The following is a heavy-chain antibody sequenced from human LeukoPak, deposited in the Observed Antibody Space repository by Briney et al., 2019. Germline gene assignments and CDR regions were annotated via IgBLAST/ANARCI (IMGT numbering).Heavy chain of an antibody. CDR2: IYYSGST. CDR1: GGSISSSSYY. V-gene: IGHV4-39*01. D-gene: IGHD6-6*01. CDR3: ARVEEVRQLGVWFDP. J-gene: IGHJ5*02. Sequence: SETLSLTCTVSGGSISSSSYYWGWIRQPPGKGLEWIGSIYYSGSTYYNPSLKSRVTISVDTSKNQFSLKLSSVTAADTAVYYCARVEEVRQLGVWFDPWGQGTLVTVSS.